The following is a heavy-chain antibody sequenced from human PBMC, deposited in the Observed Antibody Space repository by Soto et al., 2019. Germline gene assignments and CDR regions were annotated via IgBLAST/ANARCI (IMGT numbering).Heavy chain of an antibody. CDR3: ARIKLVEWFFINVDVYDMDV. V-gene: IGHV3-48*02. CDR2: ISSDSRTI. CDR1: GFSLSDYA. J-gene: IGHJ6*02. D-gene: IGHD3-3*01. Sequence: GGSLRLSCAASGFSLSDYAVNWVRQAPGKGLEWVSFISSDSRTIYYGDSVKGRFTVSRDNARNSVSLQMDSLRDEDTAVYYCARIKLVEWFFINVDVYDMDVWGQGTPVTVSS.